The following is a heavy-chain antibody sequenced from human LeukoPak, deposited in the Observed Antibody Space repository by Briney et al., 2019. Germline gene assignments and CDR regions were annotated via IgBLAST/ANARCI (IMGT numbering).Heavy chain of an antibody. D-gene: IGHD4-17*01. CDR3: ARDLLMTTVTSRCFDY. CDR1: GYTFTSYA. V-gene: IGHV1-18*01. J-gene: IGHJ4*02. CDR2: ISGYNGNT. Sequence: VSVKVSCKASGYTFTSYAISWVRQAPGQGLEWMGWISGYNGNTNYAQKLQGRVTMTTDTSTSTAYMELRSLRSDDTAVYYCARDLLMTTVTSRCFDYWGPGTLVTVSS.